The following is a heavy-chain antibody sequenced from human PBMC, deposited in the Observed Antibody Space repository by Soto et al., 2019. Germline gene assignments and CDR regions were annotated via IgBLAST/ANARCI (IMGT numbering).Heavy chain of an antibody. CDR1: GGSVSSGSYY. CDR3: ARDPYYFDSSGYGRVGEFDY. J-gene: IGHJ4*02. CDR2: IYYSGST. D-gene: IGHD3-22*01. V-gene: IGHV4-61*01. Sequence: AETLSLTCTVSGGSVSSGSYYWSWIRQPPGKGLEWIGDIYYSGSTNYNPSLKSRVTISVDTSKNQFSLKLSSVTAADTAVYYCARDPYYFDSSGYGRVGEFDYWGQGTLVTVSS.